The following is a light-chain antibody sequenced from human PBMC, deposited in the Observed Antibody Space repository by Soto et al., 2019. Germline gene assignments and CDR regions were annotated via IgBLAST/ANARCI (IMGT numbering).Light chain of an antibody. CDR3: SSYTASSSVL. Sequence: QSALTQPASVSGSPGQSITISCTGTSSDVGGYNYVSWYQQHPGKVPKLMIYEVSYPPSGVSNRFSGSKSGNTASLTISGLQAEDEANYFCSSYTASSSVLFGGGTKVTVL. CDR1: SSDVGGYNY. CDR2: EVS. V-gene: IGLV2-14*01. J-gene: IGLJ2*01.